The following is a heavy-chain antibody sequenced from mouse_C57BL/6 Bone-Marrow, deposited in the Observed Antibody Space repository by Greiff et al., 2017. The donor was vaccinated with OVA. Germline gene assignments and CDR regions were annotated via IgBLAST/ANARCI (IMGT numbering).Heavy chain of an antibody. CDR1: GYTFPDYY. Sequence: VQLQQSGPELVKPGASVKISCKASGYTFPDYYINWVKQRPGQGLEWIGWIFPGSGSTYYNEKFKGKATLTVDKSSSTAYMLLSSRTSEDSAVYFCARSGGSESLYAMDYWGQGTSVTVSS. CDR3: ARSGGSESLYAMDY. CDR2: IFPGSGST. J-gene: IGHJ4*01. V-gene: IGHV1-75*01. D-gene: IGHD1-1*01.